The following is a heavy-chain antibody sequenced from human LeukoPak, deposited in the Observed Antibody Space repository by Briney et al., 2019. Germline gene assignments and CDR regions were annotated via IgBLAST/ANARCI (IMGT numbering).Heavy chain of an antibody. CDR1: GYSISSGYY. Sequence: SETLSLTCAVSGYSISSGYYWGWIRQPPGKGLEWIGSIYHSGSTYYNPSLKSRVTISVDTSKNQFSLKLSSVTAADTAVYYCARARRSQTAEDYWGQGTLVTVSS. D-gene: IGHD6-6*01. CDR3: ARARRSQTAEDY. J-gene: IGHJ4*02. V-gene: IGHV4-38-2*01. CDR2: IYHSGST.